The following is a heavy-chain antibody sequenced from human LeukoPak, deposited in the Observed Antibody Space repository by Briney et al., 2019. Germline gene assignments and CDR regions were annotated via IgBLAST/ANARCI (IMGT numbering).Heavy chain of an antibody. CDR2: IYTSGST. V-gene: IGHV4-4*07. Sequence: SETLSLTCTVSGGSISSYYWSWIRQPAGKGLEWIGCIYTSGSTNYNPSLKSRVTMSVDTSKNQFSLKLSSVTAADTAAYYCARDPSFSSGWYYPYFDYWGQGTLVTVSS. CDR1: GGSISSYY. D-gene: IGHD6-19*01. CDR3: ARDPSFSSGWYYPYFDY. J-gene: IGHJ4*02.